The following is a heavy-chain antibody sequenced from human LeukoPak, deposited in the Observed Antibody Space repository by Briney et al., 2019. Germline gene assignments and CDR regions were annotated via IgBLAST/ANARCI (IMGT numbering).Heavy chain of an antibody. J-gene: IGHJ4*02. Sequence: ATVKVSCKASGYTFTSYAMNWLRQAPGQRLEWMGWINAGNGDTKFSQNYQARVTITRDASASTAYMELSSLTSEDTAVYFCARGLWSAHRREYYFDSWGQGTLVTVSS. V-gene: IGHV1-3*01. CDR3: ARGLWSAHRREYYFDS. CDR2: INAGNGDT. CDR1: GYTFTSYA. D-gene: IGHD3-3*01.